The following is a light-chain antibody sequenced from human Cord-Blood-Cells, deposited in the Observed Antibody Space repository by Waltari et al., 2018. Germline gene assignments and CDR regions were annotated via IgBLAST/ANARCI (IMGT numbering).Light chain of an antibody. J-gene: IGKJ2*01. CDR3: QQYGSSPMYT. CDR2: GAS. V-gene: IGKV3-20*01. Sequence: EIVLTQSSGTLSLSPGERATLSCRASQSVSSSYLAWYQQKPGQAPRLLIYGASSRATGSTDRFSGSGSGTDFTLTISRLEPEDFAVYYCQQYGSSPMYTFGQGTKLEIK. CDR1: QSVSSSY.